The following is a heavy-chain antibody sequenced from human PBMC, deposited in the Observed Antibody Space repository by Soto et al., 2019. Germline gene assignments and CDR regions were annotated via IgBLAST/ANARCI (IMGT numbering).Heavy chain of an antibody. Sequence: QVQLQESGPGLVKPSETLSLICTVSGGSISSYYWSWIRQPPGKGLEWIGYIYYSGSTNYNPSLKSRVTISVDPSKNKFSLKLSSVTAADTAVYYFAIVWGYYADYCGQGTLVTVSS. CDR2: IYYSGST. D-gene: IGHD3-3*01. J-gene: IGHJ4*02. V-gene: IGHV4-59*01. CDR1: GGSISSYY. CDR3: AIVWGYYADY.